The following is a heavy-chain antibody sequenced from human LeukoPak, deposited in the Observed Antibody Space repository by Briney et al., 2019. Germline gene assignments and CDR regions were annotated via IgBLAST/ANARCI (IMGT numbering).Heavy chain of an antibody. CDR1: GGSISSYY. V-gene: IGHV4-59*01. CDR2: IYYSGST. D-gene: IGHD6-13*01. Sequence: SETLSLTCTVSGGSISSYYWSWIRQPPGKGLEWTGYIYYSGSTNYNPSLKSRVTISVDTSKNQFSLKLSSVTAADTAVYYCARVRKYSSSWYYYYYGMDVWGQGTTVTVSS. CDR3: ARVRKYSSSWYYYYYGMDV. J-gene: IGHJ6*02.